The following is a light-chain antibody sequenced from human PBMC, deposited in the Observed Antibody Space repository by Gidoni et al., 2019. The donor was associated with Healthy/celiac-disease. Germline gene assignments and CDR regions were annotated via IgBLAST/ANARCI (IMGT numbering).Light chain of an antibody. CDR2: DAS. Sequence: EIELTQSPATLSLSPGERATLSCRASQSVSSYLAWYQQKPGQAPRLLIYDASNRATGIPARFSGSGSGTDFTLTISSLEPEDFAVYYCQQRSNWPPVTFXXXTKLEIK. CDR1: QSVSSY. V-gene: IGKV3-11*01. J-gene: IGKJ2*01. CDR3: QQRSNWPPVT.